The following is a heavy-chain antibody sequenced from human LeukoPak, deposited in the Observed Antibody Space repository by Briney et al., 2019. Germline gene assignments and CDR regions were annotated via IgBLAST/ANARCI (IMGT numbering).Heavy chain of an antibody. CDR3: QQLASRAFHY. D-gene: IGHD6-13*01. V-gene: IGHV4-61*02. Sequence: SETLSLTCTVSGDSISSGNYFWSWIRQPAEKGLEWVGRIYSSGLANYSPSLKSRITISADTSRNEFSLKLTSVTAAGTAVYAAQQLASRAFHYWGLGTLVTVSS. J-gene: IGHJ4*02. CDR2: IYSSGLA. CDR1: GDSISSGNYF.